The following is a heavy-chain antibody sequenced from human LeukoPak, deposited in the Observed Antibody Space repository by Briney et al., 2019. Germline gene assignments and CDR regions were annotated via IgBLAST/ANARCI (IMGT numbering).Heavy chain of an antibody. Sequence: GGSLRLSCAASGFTFSSYSMNWVRQAPGKGLEWVSSISSSSSYIYYADSVKGRFTISRDNAKNSLYLQMNSLRAEDTAVYYCARDPYYHGSGSYYEPYFDYWGRGTLVTVSS. D-gene: IGHD3-10*01. V-gene: IGHV3-21*01. CDR1: GFTFSSYS. J-gene: IGHJ4*02. CDR2: ISSSSSYI. CDR3: ARDPYYHGSGSYYEPYFDY.